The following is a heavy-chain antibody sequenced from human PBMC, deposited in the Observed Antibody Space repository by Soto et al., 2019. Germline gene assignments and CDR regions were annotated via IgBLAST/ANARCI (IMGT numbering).Heavy chain of an antibody. V-gene: IGHV4-30-2*01. Sequence: SETLSLTCAVSGGSISSGGYSCNWIRQPPGKGLEWIGYIHHSGSTYYNPSLKSRVTISVDRSKNQFSLKLSSVTAADTAVYFCARGMTTVATFDYWGQGTLVTVSS. D-gene: IGHD4-17*01. J-gene: IGHJ4*02. CDR1: GGSISSGGYS. CDR2: IHHSGST. CDR3: ARGMTTVATFDY.